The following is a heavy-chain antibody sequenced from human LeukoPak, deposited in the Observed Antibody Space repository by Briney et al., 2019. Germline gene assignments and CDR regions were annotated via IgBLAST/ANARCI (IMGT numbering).Heavy chain of an antibody. CDR2: IYPNSGGT. D-gene: IGHD3-22*01. CDR1: GYTFTGYY. V-gene: IGHV1-2*02. CDR3: ARDPGYDSSGYYYGYFDY. Sequence: ASVKVSCKASGYTFTGYYMHWVRQAPGQGLEWMGWIYPNSGGTNYAQKFQGRVTVTRDTSISTAYMELSRLRSDDTAVYYCARDPGYDSSGYYYGYFDYWGLGTLVTVSS. J-gene: IGHJ4*02.